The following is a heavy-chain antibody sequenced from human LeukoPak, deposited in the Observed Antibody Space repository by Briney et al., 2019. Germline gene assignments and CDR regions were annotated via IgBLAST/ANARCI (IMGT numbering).Heavy chain of an antibody. V-gene: IGHV4-59*01. J-gene: IGHJ4*02. CDR1: GGLLSICY. D-gene: IGHD4-17*01. CDR2: IYYSGST. Sequence: SETLSLTCSLWGGLLSICYWLWLRQPPGKALEGFGYIYYSGSTNYHPPLKSRVTISVDTSKTQFSLKLSSVTAADTAVYYCARYDYGDYSFDYWGQGTLVTVSS. CDR3: ARYDYGDYSFDY.